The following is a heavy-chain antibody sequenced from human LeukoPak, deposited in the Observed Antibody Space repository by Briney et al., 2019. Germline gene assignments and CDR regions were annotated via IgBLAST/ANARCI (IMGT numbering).Heavy chain of an antibody. Sequence: KPSETLSLTCTVPGDFINTANYYWNWVRQRPGKGLEWIGYIHSTGTTHFKSSLKSRVSMSRDTSANQFSLTLTSVSAADTAVYYCAGGRGQNQILYYFEFWGLGTLVTVSS. CDR3: AGGRGQNQILYYFEF. D-gene: IGHD1-14*01. V-gene: IGHV4-31*03. CDR2: IHSTGTT. CDR1: GDFINTANYY. J-gene: IGHJ4*02.